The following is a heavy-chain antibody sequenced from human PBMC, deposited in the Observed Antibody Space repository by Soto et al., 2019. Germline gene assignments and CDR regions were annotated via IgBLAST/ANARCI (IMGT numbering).Heavy chain of an antibody. V-gene: IGHV3-7*05. J-gene: IGHJ4*02. CDR2: IKQDGSEK. CDR1: GFPFSSYW. D-gene: IGHD3-22*01. Sequence: GGSLRLSCAASGFPFSSYWMSWVRQAPGKGLEWVANIKQDGSEKYYVDSVKGRFTISRDNAKNSLYLQMNSLRAEDTAVYYCARETSGYSGYDSDVGYYDSSGYPWYFDYWGQGTLVTVSS. CDR3: ARETSGYSGYDSDVGYYDSSGYPWYFDY.